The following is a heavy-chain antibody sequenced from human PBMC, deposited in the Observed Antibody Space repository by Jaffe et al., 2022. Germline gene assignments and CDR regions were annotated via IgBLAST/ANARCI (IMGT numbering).Heavy chain of an antibody. V-gene: IGHV4-61*02. CDR2: IYITGYIDNNPT. CDR1: GGSISRESQY. J-gene: IGHJ4*02. Sequence: QVQLQESGPGLLKPSQTLSLTCTVSGGSISRESQYWSWIRQPAGKGLEWIGRIYITGYIDNNPTEYSPSLQSRVSISVDASRNEVSLKMVSVTAADTAMYYCSRGTSYADFVFWGQGTLVAVSS. CDR3: SRGTSYADFVF. D-gene: IGHD1-26*01.